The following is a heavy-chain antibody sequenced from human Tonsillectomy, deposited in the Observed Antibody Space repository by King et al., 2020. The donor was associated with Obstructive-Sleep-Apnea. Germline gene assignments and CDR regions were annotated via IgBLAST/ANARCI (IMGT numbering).Heavy chain of an antibody. CDR2: ISYDGSNK. Sequence: VQLVESGGGVVQPGRSLRLSCAASGFTFSSYGMHWVRQAPGKGLEWVAVISYDGSNKYYAYSVKGRFTISRDTSKNTLYLQMNSLRAEDTAVYYCAKFYELWFGELFPDYWGQGTLVTVSS. D-gene: IGHD3-10*01. V-gene: IGHV3-30*18. CDR3: AKFYELWFGELFPDY. J-gene: IGHJ4*02. CDR1: GFTFSSYG.